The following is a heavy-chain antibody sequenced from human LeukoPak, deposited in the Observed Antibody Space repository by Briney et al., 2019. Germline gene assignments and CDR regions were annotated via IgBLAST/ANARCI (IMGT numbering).Heavy chain of an antibody. Sequence: PGGSLRLSCAASGFTFSSYAMSWFRRAPGKGLEWVSGITTGGAAYYPDSVKGRFTIYRDNSKNTLYLQMNSLRAEDTALYYCAKDGEYCTSTSCYPDYFDYWGQGTLVTVSS. D-gene: IGHD2-2*01. V-gene: IGHV3-23*01. CDR3: AKDGEYCTSTSCYPDYFDY. CDR1: GFTFSSYA. CDR2: ITTGGAA. J-gene: IGHJ4*02.